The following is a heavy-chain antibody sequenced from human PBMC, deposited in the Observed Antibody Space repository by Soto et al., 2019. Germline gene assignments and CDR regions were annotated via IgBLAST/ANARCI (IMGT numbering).Heavy chain of an antibody. D-gene: IGHD6-19*01. Sequence: QVQLVQSGAEVKKPGASVKVSCKASGYTFTSYGITWVRQAPVQGLEWMGWGNDYNGNTNYAQKFKGRVTMTTDTSTSTAYMELRSLRSDDTAVYYCAREAVSGRTGFDYWGQGTLVTVSS. J-gene: IGHJ4*02. CDR2: GNDYNGNT. CDR3: AREAVSGRTGFDY. CDR1: GYTFTSYG. V-gene: IGHV1-18*01.